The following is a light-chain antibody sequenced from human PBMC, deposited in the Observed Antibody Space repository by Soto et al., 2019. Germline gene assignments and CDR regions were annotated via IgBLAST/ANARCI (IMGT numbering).Light chain of an antibody. J-gene: IGKJ1*01. Sequence: ELVLTQSPGTLSSSPGERATLSCRASQSVNSNYLAWYQQKPGQAPRLIIYDASSRATGISDRFSGSGSGTDFTLAISRLEPEDTAVYYCQQYSNSPVTFGQGTKVEIK. CDR1: QSVNSNY. V-gene: IGKV3-20*01. CDR2: DAS. CDR3: QQYSNSPVT.